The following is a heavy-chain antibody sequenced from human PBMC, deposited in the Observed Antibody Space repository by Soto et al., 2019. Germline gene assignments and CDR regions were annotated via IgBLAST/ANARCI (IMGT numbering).Heavy chain of an antibody. J-gene: IGHJ5*02. Sequence: QVQLVESGGGVVQPGRSLRLSCAASGFTFSSYAMHWVRQAPGKGLEWVAVISYDGSNKYYADSVKGRFTISRENSKNTVYLQMTRLRADETAVYYWARDGDYSWRDSPARWFDPWGQGTLVTVSS. D-gene: IGHD1-26*01. CDR2: ISYDGSNK. CDR1: GFTFSSYA. V-gene: IGHV3-30-3*01. CDR3: ARDGDYSWRDSPARWFDP.